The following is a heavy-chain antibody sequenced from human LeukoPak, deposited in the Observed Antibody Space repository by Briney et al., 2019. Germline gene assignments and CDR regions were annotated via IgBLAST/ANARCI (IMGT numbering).Heavy chain of an antibody. V-gene: IGHV4-39*07. D-gene: IGHD5-12*01. J-gene: IGHJ6*03. CDR3: ARDQRSGYSGYDYYYYYYMDV. CDR1: GVSISSSNSY. CDR2: IYYSGST. Sequence: SETLSLTCTVSGVSISSSNSYWGWIRQPPGKGLEWIGSIYYSGSTYYNPSLKSRVTISVDTSKNQFSLKLTSVTAADTAVYYCARDQRSGYSGYDYYYYYYMDVWGKGTTVTVSS.